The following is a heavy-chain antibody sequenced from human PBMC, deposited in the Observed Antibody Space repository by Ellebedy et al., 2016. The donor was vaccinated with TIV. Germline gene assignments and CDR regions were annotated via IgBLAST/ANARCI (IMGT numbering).Heavy chain of an antibody. Sequence: PGGSLSLSCAASGFTFSGFTMNWVRQAPGKGLEWVSSISSSGTYIHNADPVKGRLIISRDNSKNNLYLQMNSLRAEDTAVYYCARSSMYYYDSSGYSLDYWGQGTLVTVSS. J-gene: IGHJ4*02. CDR1: GFTFSGFT. D-gene: IGHD3-22*01. V-gene: IGHV3-21*04. CDR3: ARSSMYYYDSSGYSLDY. CDR2: ISSSGTYI.